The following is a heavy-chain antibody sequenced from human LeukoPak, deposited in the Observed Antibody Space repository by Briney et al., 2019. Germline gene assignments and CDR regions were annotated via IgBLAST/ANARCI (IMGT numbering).Heavy chain of an antibody. CDR3: ARSGSSAYPYYFDC. CDR2: IIPIFGTA. J-gene: IGHJ4*02. D-gene: IGHD3-22*01. V-gene: IGHV1-69*13. CDR1: GGTFSIYA. Sequence: GASVKVSCKAAGGTFSIYAISGVRQAPGQGLEWMGGIIPIFGTANYAQKFQGRVTITADESTSTAYMELSSLRSEDTAVYYCARSGSSAYPYYFDCWPQGTLVTVSS.